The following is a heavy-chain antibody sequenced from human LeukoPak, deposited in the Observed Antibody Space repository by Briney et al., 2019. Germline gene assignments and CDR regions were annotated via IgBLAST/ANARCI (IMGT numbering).Heavy chain of an antibody. Sequence: PGGSLRLSCAASGFTFSDHYMDWVRQAPGKWLEWVGSIRNKADTYTTEYAASVKGRFTISRDDSKNSLYLQMNSLKTEDTAVYYCAREVWSGYYTLYYFDYWGQGTLVTVSS. CDR3: AREVWSGYYTLYYFDY. J-gene: IGHJ4*02. V-gene: IGHV3-72*01. CDR1: GFTFSDHY. CDR2: IRNKADTYTT. D-gene: IGHD3-3*01.